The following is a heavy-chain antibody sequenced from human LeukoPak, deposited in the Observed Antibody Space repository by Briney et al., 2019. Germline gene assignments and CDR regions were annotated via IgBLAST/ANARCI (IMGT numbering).Heavy chain of an antibody. CDR3: ARGVSGYFYLFDC. CDR2: INPNSGGT. V-gene: IGHV1-2*02. J-gene: IGHJ4*02. D-gene: IGHD3-22*01. Sequence: ASVTVSCKASGYTFTDYYMHWVRQAPGQGLEWMGWINPNSGGTNSAQKFQGRVTMTRDTSISTGYMELSRLRSDDTAVYYCARGVSGYFYLFDCWGQGTLVTVSS. CDR1: GYTFTDYY.